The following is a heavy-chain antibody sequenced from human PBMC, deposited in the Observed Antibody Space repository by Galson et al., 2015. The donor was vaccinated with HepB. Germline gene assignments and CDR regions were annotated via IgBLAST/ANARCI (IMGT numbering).Heavy chain of an antibody. CDR3: ARDSSSSKGNWFDP. D-gene: IGHD6-6*01. CDR1: GFTFKNYG. J-gene: IGHJ5*01. Sequence: SLRLSCAASGFTFKNYGMHWVRQAPGKGLEWVAMIWYDGSNKNYGDSVRGRFTISRDNSQNMLYLQMNSLRAEDTAVYYCARDSSSSKGNWFDPWGQGTTVTVSS. V-gene: IGHV3-33*01. CDR2: IWYDGSNK.